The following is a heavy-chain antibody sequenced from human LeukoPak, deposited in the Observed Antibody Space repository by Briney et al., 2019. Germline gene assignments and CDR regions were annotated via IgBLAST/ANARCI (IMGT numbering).Heavy chain of an antibody. D-gene: IGHD3-22*01. CDR1: GYTFTSYD. CDR2: ISAYNGNT. V-gene: IGHV1-18*01. J-gene: IGHJ4*02. CDR3: ARVSRAYYDSSGYSRY. Sequence: ASVKVSCKASGYTFTSYDINWVRQAPGQGLEWMGWISAYNGNTNYAQKLQGRVTMTTDTSTSTAYMELRSLRSDDTAVYYCARVSRAYYDSSGYSRYWGQGTLVTVSS.